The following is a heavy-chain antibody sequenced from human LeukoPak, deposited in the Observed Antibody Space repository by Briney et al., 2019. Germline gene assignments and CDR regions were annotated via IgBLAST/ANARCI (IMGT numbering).Heavy chain of an antibody. J-gene: IGHJ4*02. V-gene: IGHV3-23*01. CDR1: GFTFSNYA. D-gene: IGHD4-17*01. CDR2: ISDSGGTT. CDR3: VKDLYADYGDYI. Sequence: PGGSLRLSRAASGFTFSNYAMSWVRQAPGKGLEWVSIISDSGGTTYYADSVKGRFTISRDNSKNTLYLQMNSLRAEDTAVFYCVKDLYADYGDYIWGQGTLVTVSS.